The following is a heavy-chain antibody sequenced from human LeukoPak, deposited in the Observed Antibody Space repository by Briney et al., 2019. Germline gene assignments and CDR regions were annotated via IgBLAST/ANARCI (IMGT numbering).Heavy chain of an antibody. CDR2: ISSSGSTI. Sequence: GGSLRLSCAASGFTFSSYEMNWVRQAPGKGLEWVSYISSSGSTIYYADSVKGRFTISRDNSKNTLYLQMNSLRAEDTAVYYCADVRGVAGHFDYWGQGTLVTVSS. CDR1: GFTFSSYE. CDR3: ADVRGVAGHFDY. V-gene: IGHV3-48*03. D-gene: IGHD6-19*01. J-gene: IGHJ4*02.